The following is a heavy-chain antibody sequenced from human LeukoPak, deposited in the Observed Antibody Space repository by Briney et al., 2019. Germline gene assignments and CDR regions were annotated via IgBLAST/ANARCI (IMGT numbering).Heavy chain of an antibody. CDR3: ARDIPGGSPGFDY. J-gene: IGHJ4*02. V-gene: IGHV3-7*01. CDR1: GFTFSSYW. Sequence: GGSLRLSCAASGFTFSSYWMSWVRQAPGKGLEWVANIKQDGSEKYYVDSVKGRFTISRDNAKNSLYLQMNSLRAEDTAVYYCARDIPGGSPGFDYWGQGTLVTVSS. CDR2: IKQDGSEK. D-gene: IGHD3-16*01.